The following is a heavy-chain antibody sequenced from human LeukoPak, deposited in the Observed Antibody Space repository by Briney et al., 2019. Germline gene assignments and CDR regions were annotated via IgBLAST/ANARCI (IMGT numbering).Heavy chain of an antibody. V-gene: IGHV1-46*01. CDR3: ARCSQNMIVVVITGHFDY. Sequence: ASVKVSCKASGYTFTSYYMHWVRQAPGQGLEWMGIINPSGGSTSYAQKFQGRVTMTRDTSTSTVYMELSSLRSEDTAVYYCARCSQNMIVVVITGHFDYWGQGTLVTVSS. CDR1: GYTFTSYY. CDR2: INPSGGST. J-gene: IGHJ4*02. D-gene: IGHD3-22*01.